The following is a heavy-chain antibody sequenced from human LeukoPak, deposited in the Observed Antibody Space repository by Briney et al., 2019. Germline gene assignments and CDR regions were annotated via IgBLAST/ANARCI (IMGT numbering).Heavy chain of an antibody. CDR2: IYHSGST. CDR3: ALENALGPRDPYYFDY. V-gene: IGHV4-38-2*02. Sequence: PSETLSLTCTVSGYSISSGYYWGWIRQPPGKGLEWIGSIYHSGSTYYNPSLKSRVTISVDTSKNQFSLKLSSVTAADTAVYYCALENALGPRDPYYFDYWGQGTLVTVSS. CDR1: GYSISSGYY. J-gene: IGHJ4*02.